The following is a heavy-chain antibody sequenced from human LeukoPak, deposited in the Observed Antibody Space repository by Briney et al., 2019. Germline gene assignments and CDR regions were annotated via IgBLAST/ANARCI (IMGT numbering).Heavy chain of an antibody. V-gene: IGHV1-8*01. CDR3: ARDRGAGTLYYFDY. CDR2: MNPNSGNT. D-gene: IGHD1-7*01. J-gene: IGHJ4*02. CDR1: GYTFTSYD. Sequence: ASVKVSCKASGYTFTSYDINWVRQATGQGLEWMGWMNPNSGNTGYAQKFQGRVTMTRNTSISTAYMELSSLRSEDTAVYYCARDRGAGTLYYFDYWGQGTLVTVSS.